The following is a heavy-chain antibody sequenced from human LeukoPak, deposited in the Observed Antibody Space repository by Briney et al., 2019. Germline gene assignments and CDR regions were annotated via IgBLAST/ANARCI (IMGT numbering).Heavy chain of an antibody. CDR1: GYTFTGYY. CDR3: ARDPTYSSSSGESWFDP. CDR2: INPNSGDT. V-gene: IGHV1-2*02. J-gene: IGHJ5*02. D-gene: IGHD6-6*01. Sequence: GASVKVSCKASGYTFTGYYMHWVRQAPGQGLEWMGWINPNSGDTNYSQKFQGRVSMTRDTSINTAYMELSRLRSDDTAVYYCARDPTYSSSSGESWFDPWGQGTLVTVSS.